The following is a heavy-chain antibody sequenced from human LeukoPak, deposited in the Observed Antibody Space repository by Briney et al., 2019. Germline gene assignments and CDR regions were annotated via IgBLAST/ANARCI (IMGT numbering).Heavy chain of an antibody. Sequence: GGSLRLSCAASGFTFSSYAMSWVRQAPGKGLEWVSAISGSGGSAYYADSVKGRFTISRDNSKNTLYLQMNSLRAEDTAVYYCASSAGIAVASTFDYWGQGTLVTVSS. D-gene: IGHD6-19*01. J-gene: IGHJ4*02. CDR2: ISGSGGSA. V-gene: IGHV3-23*01. CDR3: ASSAGIAVASTFDY. CDR1: GFTFSSYA.